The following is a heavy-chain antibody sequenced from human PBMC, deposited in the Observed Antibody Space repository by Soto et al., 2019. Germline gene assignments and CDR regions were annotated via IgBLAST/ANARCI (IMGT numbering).Heavy chain of an antibody. CDR2: IYPGDSKT. J-gene: IGHJ6*02. CDR1: GFSFTTYW. CDR3: ARLSAESRLTAPAVDV. Sequence: GESLKISCKGSGFSFTTYWIAWVRQMPGKGLEWMGIIYPGDSKTTYSPSFQGQVTISADKSISTAYLQWSSLKASDTAMYYCARLSAESRLTAPAVDVWGQGTTVTVSS. V-gene: IGHV5-51*01. D-gene: IGHD3-10*01.